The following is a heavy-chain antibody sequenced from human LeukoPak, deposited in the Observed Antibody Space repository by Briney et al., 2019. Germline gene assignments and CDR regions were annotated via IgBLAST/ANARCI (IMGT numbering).Heavy chain of an antibody. CDR2: ISSSSSYI. D-gene: IGHD3-10*01. CDR3: ARLLFRGVIVDY. V-gene: IGHV3-21*04. CDR1: GFTFSSYS. J-gene: IGHJ4*02. Sequence: GGSLRLSCAASGFTFSSYSMNWVRQAPGKGLEWVSSISSSSSYIYYADSVKGRFTISRDNAKNSLYLQMNSLRAKDTALYYCARLLFRGVIVDYWGQGTLVTVSS.